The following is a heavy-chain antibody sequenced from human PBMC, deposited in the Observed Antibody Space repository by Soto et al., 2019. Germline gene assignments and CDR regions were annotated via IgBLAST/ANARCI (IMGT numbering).Heavy chain of an antibody. CDR1: GITFSSYA. J-gene: IGHJ4*02. CDR2: VMGRVGST. V-gene: IGHV3-23*01. Sequence: PGRSLRFPWAAAGITFSSYAMSWVRQSPGKGLVGVSAVMGRVGSTYYAHVVKCGVIITRDYSMNALYLQMNSRRADDTAVYYCAKDRKTIAARHFDYWGQGTLVTVSS. CDR3: AKDRKTIAARHFDY. D-gene: IGHD6-6*01.